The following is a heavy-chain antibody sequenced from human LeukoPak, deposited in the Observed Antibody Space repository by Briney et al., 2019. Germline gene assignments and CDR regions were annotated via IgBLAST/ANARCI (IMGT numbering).Heavy chain of an antibody. Sequence: GGSLRLSCAASGFTFSNAWMSWVRQAPGKGLEWVGRIKSKTDGGTTDYAAPVKGRFTISRDDSKNTLYLQMNSLKTEDTAVYYCTTTLWLTHYFDYWGQGTLVTVSS. CDR2: IKSKTDGGTT. CDR1: GFTFSNAW. CDR3: TTTLWLTHYFDY. J-gene: IGHJ4*02. V-gene: IGHV3-15*01. D-gene: IGHD5-18*01.